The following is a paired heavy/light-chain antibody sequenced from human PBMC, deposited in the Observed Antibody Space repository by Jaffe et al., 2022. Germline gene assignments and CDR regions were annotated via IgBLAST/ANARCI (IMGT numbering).Heavy chain of an antibody. Sequence: QVQLVQSGAEVKKPGASVKVSCKASGYTFTSYAMHWVRQAPGQRLEWMGWINAGNGNTKYSQKFQGRVTITRDTSASTAYMELSSLRSEDTAVYYCARDPLYCSGGSCYFNYYYYMDVWGKGTTVTVSS. CDR3: ARDPLYCSGGSCYFNYYYYMDV. CDR2: INAGNGNT. D-gene: IGHD2-15*01. J-gene: IGHJ6*03. V-gene: IGHV1-3*01. CDR1: GYTFTSYA.
Light chain of an antibody. CDR2: EVS. Sequence: QSALTQPPSVSGSPGQSVTISCTGTSSDVGSYNRVSWYQQPPGTAPKLMIYEVSNRPSGVPDRFSGSKSGNTASLTISGLQAEDEADYYCSSYTSSSSYVVFGGGTKLTVL. J-gene: IGLJ2*01. CDR1: SSDVGSYNR. CDR3: SSYTSSSSYVV. V-gene: IGLV2-18*02.